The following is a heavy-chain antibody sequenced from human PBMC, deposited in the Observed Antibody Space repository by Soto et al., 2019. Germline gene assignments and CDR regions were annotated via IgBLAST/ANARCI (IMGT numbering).Heavy chain of an antibody. CDR3: AKDISSGSYYYYFDY. D-gene: IGHD3-10*01. V-gene: IGHV3-9*01. Sequence: EVQLVESGGGLVQPGRSLRLSCAASGFTFDDYAMHWVRQAPGKGLEWVSGISWNSGSIGYADSVKGRFTISRDNAKNSLYLQMNSLRAEDTALYYCAKDISSGSYYYYFDYWGQGTLVTVSS. CDR1: GFTFDDYA. J-gene: IGHJ4*02. CDR2: ISWNSGSI.